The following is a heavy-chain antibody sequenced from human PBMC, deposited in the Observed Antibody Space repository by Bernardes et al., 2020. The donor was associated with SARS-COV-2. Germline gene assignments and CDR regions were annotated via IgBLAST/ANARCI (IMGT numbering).Heavy chain of an antibody. J-gene: IGHJ5*02. CDR2: INPDGTTT. V-gene: IGHV3-74*01. D-gene: IGHD3-10*01. CDR1: GFTFSTSW. CDR3: IRGSPPGIVGYFDP. Sequence: GGSLRLSCAASGFTFSTSWMHWVRQGPGKGLVWVSRINPDGTTTGYADSVKGRFTISRDNAKNTLYLQMNSLRDEDNALYYWIRGSPPGIVGYFDPWGQGTLVTVSS.